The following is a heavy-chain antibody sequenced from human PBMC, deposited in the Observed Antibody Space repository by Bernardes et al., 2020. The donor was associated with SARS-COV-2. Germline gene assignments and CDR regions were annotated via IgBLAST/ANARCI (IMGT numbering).Heavy chain of an antibody. J-gene: IGHJ4*02. CDR2: IYYSGST. CDR3: ARDFGWYCSGGSCYENRFDY. D-gene: IGHD2-15*01. Sequence: SQTLSLTCTVSGGSVSSGSYYWSWIRQPPGKGLEWIGYIYYSGSTNYNPSLKSRVTISVDTSKNQFSLKLSSVTAADTAVYYCARDFGWYCSGGSCYENRFDYWGQGTLVTVSS. V-gene: IGHV4-61*01. CDR1: GGSVSSGSYY.